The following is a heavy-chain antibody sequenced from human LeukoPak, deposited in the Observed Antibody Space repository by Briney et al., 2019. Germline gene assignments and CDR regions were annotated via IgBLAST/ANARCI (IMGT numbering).Heavy chain of an antibody. CDR3: ARDHTMIVVALGY. J-gene: IGHJ4*02. V-gene: IGHV3-21*01. D-gene: IGHD3-22*01. CDR2: ISSSSYI. CDR1: GFTFSSYS. Sequence: GGSLRLSCAASGFTFSSYSMNWVRQAPGKGLEWVSSISSSSYIYYADSVKGRFTISRDNAKNSLYLQMNSLRAEDTAVYYCARDHTMIVVALGYWGQGTLVTVSS.